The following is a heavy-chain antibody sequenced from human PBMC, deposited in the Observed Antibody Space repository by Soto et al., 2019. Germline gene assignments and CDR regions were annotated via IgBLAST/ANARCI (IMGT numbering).Heavy chain of an antibody. D-gene: IGHD2-15*01. V-gene: IGHV4-59*01. J-gene: IGHJ6*02. CDR3: ARLVVVPHCSGGSCYSYYYGMDV. Sequence: QVQLQESGPGLVKPSETLSLTCTVSGGSISSYYWSWIRQPPGKGLEWIGYIYYSGSTNYNPSLKSRVTISVDTSKNQFSLKLSSVTAADTAVYYCARLVVVPHCSGGSCYSYYYGMDVWGQGNTVTVSS. CDR2: IYYSGST. CDR1: GGSISSYY.